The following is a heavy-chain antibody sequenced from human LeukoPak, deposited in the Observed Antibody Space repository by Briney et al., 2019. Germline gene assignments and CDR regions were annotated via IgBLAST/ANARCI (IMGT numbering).Heavy chain of an antibody. CDR2: ISSSGSTI. D-gene: IGHD3-10*01. V-gene: IGHV3-11*01. CDR3: ARDAPYYYGSGSYCDY. J-gene: IGHJ4*02. CDR1: DXH. Sequence: DXHXXXIRXAPGXXLEWVSYISSSGSTIYYADSVKGRFTISRDNAKNSLYLQMNSLRAEDTAVYYCARDAPYYYGSGSYCDYWGQGTLATVSS.